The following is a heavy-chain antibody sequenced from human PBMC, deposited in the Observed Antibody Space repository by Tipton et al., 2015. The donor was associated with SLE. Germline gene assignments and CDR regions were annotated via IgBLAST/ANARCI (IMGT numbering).Heavy chain of an antibody. V-gene: IGHV4-59*11. D-gene: IGHD6-19*01. CDR2: IYYSGST. CDR3: ARDQAVAGSYYFDY. J-gene: IGHJ4*02. Sequence: LRLSCTVSGGSISSHYLSWIRQPPGKGLEWIGYIYYSGSTNYNPSLKSRVTLSVDTSKNQFSLKLSSVTAADTAVYYCARDQAVAGSYYFDYWGQGTLVTVSS. CDR1: GGSISSHY.